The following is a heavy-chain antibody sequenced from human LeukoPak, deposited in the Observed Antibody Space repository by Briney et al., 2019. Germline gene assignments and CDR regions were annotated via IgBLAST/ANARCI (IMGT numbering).Heavy chain of an antibody. CDR2: INHSGST. V-gene: IGHV4-34*01. CDR3: ARGTMVRGTTTYYYGMDV. J-gene: IGHJ6*04. Sequence: SETLSLTCAVYGGSFSGYYWSWIRQPPGKGLEWIGEINHSGSTNYNPSLKSRVTIPVDTSKNQCSLKLSSVTAADTAVYYCARGTMVRGTTTYYYGMDVWGKGTTVTVSS. D-gene: IGHD3-10*01. CDR1: GGSFSGYY.